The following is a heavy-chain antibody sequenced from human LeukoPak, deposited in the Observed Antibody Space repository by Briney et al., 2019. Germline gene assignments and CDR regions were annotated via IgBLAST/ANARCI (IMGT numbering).Heavy chain of an antibody. V-gene: IGHV3-21*01. D-gene: IGHD2-15*01. CDR2: ISSSSSYI. CDR3: ARVVLRVHRMSNDAFDI. J-gene: IGHJ3*02. Sequence: PGGSLRLSCAASGFTFSSYSMNWVRQAPGKGLEWVSSISSSSSYIYYADSVKGRFTISRDYAKNSLYLQMNSLRAEDTAVYYCARVVLRVHRMSNDAFDIWGQGTMVTVSS. CDR1: GFTFSSYS.